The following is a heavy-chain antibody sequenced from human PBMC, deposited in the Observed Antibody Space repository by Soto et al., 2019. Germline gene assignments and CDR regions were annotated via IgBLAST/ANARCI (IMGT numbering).Heavy chain of an antibody. CDR1: GFTFTNYA. Sequence: EVQLLESGGGLVQPGGSLRLSCAASGFTFTNYAMSWVRQAPGKGLEWVAAVSGSGGTTYYADSVRGRFTISRDNSKNTLYVQMNSLRAGDTDIYYCAKGLIRSYSIHNPDYGLDVWGQGTTVTVSS. D-gene: IGHD3-10*01. CDR2: VSGSGGTT. CDR3: AKGLIRSYSIHNPDYGLDV. J-gene: IGHJ6*02. V-gene: IGHV3-23*01.